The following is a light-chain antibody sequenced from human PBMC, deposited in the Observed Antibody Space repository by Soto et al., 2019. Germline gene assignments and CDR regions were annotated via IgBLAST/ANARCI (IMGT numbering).Light chain of an antibody. CDR2: DVS. J-gene: IGLJ2*01. V-gene: IGLV2-14*01. CDR1: SRDVGGYNY. CDR3: SSYTSSSVI. Sequence: QSALTQPASVSGSPGQSITISCTGTSRDVGGYNYVSWYQQHPGKAPKLIIYDVSNRPSGVSNRFSGSKSGNTASLTISGLQGEDEADYYCSSYTSSSVIFGGGTKLTVL.